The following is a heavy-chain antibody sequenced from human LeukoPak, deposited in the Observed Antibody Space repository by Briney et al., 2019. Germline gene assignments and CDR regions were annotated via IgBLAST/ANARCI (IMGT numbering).Heavy chain of an antibody. CDR2: ISAYNGNT. V-gene: IGHV1-18*01. Sequence: GASVKVSCKASGGTFSSYAISWVRQAPGQGLEWMGWISAYNGNTNYAQKLQGRVTMTTDTSTSTAYMELRSLRSDDTAVYYCARVTPSGSYSEFFDYWGQGTLVTVSS. CDR1: GGTFSSYA. J-gene: IGHJ4*02. D-gene: IGHD1-26*01. CDR3: ARVTPSGSYSEFFDY.